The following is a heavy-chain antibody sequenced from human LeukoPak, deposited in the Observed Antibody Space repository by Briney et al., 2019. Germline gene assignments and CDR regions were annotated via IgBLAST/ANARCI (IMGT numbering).Heavy chain of an antibody. D-gene: IGHD2-8*02. Sequence: GGSLRLSCAASGFTFSSYSMNWVRQAPGKGLEWVSSISSSSSYIYYADSVKGRFTISRDNSKNTLYLQMNSLRAEDTAVYYCAREIVVYAIFYWFDPWGQGTLVTVSS. J-gene: IGHJ5*02. V-gene: IGHV3-21*01. CDR1: GFTFSSYS. CDR3: AREIVVYAIFYWFDP. CDR2: ISSSSSYI.